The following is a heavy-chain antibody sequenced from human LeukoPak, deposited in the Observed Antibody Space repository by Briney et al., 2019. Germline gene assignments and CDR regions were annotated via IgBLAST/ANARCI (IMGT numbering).Heavy chain of an antibody. J-gene: IGHJ3*02. CDR3: ARASYYYDTTGLGAVDI. D-gene: IGHD3-22*01. CDR2: INWNSDNI. CDR1: GFTFNDHA. V-gene: IGHV3-9*01. Sequence: GGSLRLSCAASGFTFNDHAMYWVRQAPGKGLEWVSGINWNSDNIGYADSVKGRFTISRDDAKNSLFLQMNSLRAEDTALYYCARASYYYDTTGLGAVDIWGQGTLVTVSS.